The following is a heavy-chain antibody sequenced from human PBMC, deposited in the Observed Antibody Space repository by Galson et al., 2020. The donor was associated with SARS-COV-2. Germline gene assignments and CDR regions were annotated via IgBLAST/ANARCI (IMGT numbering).Heavy chain of an antibody. CDR3: ARQGVNMIVLVTVPGWYFDL. CDR2: VYPSGTT. CDR1: GYSVSTTNY. J-gene: IGHJ2*01. Sequence: SETLSLTCTVSGYSVSTTNYWGWVRQPPGRELERTGSVYPSGTTYYNPSLKSRVTISVDTSKNQFSLRLDSVTAADTALYYCARQGVNMIVLVTVPGWYFDLWGRGTLVTVSS. D-gene: IGHD3-22*01. V-gene: IGHV4-38-2*02.